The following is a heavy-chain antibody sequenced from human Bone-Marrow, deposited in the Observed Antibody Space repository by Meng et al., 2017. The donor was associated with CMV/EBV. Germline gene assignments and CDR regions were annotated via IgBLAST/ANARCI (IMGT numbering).Heavy chain of an antibody. CDR3: ARDCDTAMVYVWFYYYYGMDV. CDR2: ISAYNGNT. V-gene: IGHV1-18*04. CDR1: RYTFNVFY. Sequence: ASVKVSCKASRYTFNVFYMHWVRQAPGQGLEWLGWISAYNGNTNYAQKLQGRVTMTTDTSTSTAYMELRSLRSDDTAVYYCARDCDTAMVYVWFYYYYGMDVWGQGTTVTVSS. D-gene: IGHD5-18*01. J-gene: IGHJ6*02.